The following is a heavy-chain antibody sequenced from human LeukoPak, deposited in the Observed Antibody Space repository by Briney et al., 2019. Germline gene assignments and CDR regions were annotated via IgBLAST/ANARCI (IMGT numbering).Heavy chain of an antibody. D-gene: IGHD1-7*01. V-gene: IGHV3-48*03. CDR3: ATEGKTRTWNYYQAKPVY. CDR2: ITTSGITR. J-gene: IGHJ4*02. CDR1: GFTFSNYE. Sequence: GGSLRLSCAASGFTFSNYEMNWVRQAPGKGLEWVSYITTSGITRYYADSVKGRFTISRDNAENSLYLQMNSLRAEDTAVYYCATEGKTRTWNYYQAKPVYWGQGTLVTVSS.